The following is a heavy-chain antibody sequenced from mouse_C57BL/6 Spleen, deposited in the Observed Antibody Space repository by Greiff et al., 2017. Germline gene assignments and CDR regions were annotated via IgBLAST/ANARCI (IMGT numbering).Heavy chain of an antibody. CDR2: ISDGGSYT. CDR1: GFTLSSYA. CDR3: ARDRRDSYYFDY. Sequence: EVQVVESGGGLVKPGGSLKLSCAASGFTLSSYAMSWVRQTPEKRLEWVATISDGGSYTYYPDNVKGRFTISRDNAKNNLYLQMSHLKSEDTAMYYCARDRRDSYYFDYWGQGTTLTVSS. J-gene: IGHJ2*01. V-gene: IGHV5-4*01.